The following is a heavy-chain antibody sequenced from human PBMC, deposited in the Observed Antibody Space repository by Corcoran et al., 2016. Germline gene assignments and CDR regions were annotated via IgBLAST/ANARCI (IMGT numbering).Heavy chain of an antibody. J-gene: IGHJ6*02. Sequence: EVQLVQSGAEVKKPGESLRISCKGSGYSFTSYWISWVRQMPGQGLEWMGRIDPSDSYTNYSPSFQGHVTISADKSISTAYLQWSSLKASDTAMYYCARHALTMVRGVSPYYYYGMDVWGQGTTVTVSS. CDR2: IDPSDSYT. CDR3: ARHALTMVRGVSPYYYYGMDV. CDR1: GYSFTSYW. V-gene: IGHV5-10-1*03. D-gene: IGHD3-10*01.